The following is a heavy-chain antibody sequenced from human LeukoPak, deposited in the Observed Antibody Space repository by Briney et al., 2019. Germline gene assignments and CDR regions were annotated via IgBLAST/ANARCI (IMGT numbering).Heavy chain of an antibody. D-gene: IGHD2-2*01. J-gene: IGHJ4*02. V-gene: IGHV3-21*01. Sequence: GGSLRLSCAASGFTFSSYSMNWVRQAPGKGLEWVSSISSSSYIYYADSVKGRFTISRDNAKNSLYLQMNSLRAEDTAVYYCARFYCSSSSCLEDYWGQGTLVTVSS. CDR1: GFTFSSYS. CDR2: ISSSSYI. CDR3: ARFYCSSSSCLEDY.